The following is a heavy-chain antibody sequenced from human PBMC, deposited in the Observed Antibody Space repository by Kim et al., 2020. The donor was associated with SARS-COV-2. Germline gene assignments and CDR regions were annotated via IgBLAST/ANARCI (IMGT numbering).Heavy chain of an antibody. D-gene: IGHD4-17*01. CDR3: ARDGALAGFDY. J-gene: IGHJ4*02. V-gene: IGHV4-59*01. CDR2: IYYSGST. Sequence: SETLSLTCTVSGGSISSYYWSWIRQPPGKGLEWIGYIYYSGSTNYNPSLKSRVTISVDTSKNQFSLKLSSVTAADTAVYYCARDGALAGFDYWGQGTLVTVSS. CDR1: GGSISSYY.